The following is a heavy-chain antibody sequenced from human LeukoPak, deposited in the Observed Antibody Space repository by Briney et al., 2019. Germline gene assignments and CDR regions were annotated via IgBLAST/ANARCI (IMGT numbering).Heavy chain of an antibody. Sequence: GASVKVSCKASGGTFSSYAISWVRQAPGQGLEWMGRIIPILGIANYAQKLQGRVTITADKSTSTAYMELSSLRSEDTAVYYCARDARPLDSSGYYRVWFDPWGQGTLVTVSS. V-gene: IGHV1-69*04. CDR3: ARDARPLDSSGYYRVWFDP. CDR1: GGTFSSYA. D-gene: IGHD3-22*01. CDR2: IIPILGIA. J-gene: IGHJ5*02.